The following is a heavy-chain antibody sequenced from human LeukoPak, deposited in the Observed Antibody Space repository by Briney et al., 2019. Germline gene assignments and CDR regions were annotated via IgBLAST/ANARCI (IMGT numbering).Heavy chain of an antibody. J-gene: IGHJ4*02. V-gene: IGHV1-69*04. CDR3: AREVALHGDY. D-gene: IGHD2-15*01. Sequence: SVQASCKASGDNFSSYVITWVRQAPGQGLEWMGRIIPTLDVANFAQKFKGRVTITADKSTNTAHLELSSLRSEDTAVYYCAREVALHGDYWGQGTLVTVSS. CDR2: IIPTLDVA. CDR1: GDNFSSYV.